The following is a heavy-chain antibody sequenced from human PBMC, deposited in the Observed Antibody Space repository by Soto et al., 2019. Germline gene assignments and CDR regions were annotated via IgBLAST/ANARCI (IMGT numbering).Heavy chain of an antibody. CDR3: VKDDYSDSSDIALDAFDI. V-gene: IGHV3-64D*06. Sequence: VGSLRLSCSASGLTFSSYAMHWVRQAPGKGLEYVSAISSNGGSTYYAESVKGRFTISRDNSKNTLYLQMSSLRAEDTAVYYCVKDDYSDSSDIALDAFDIWGQGTMVTVSS. CDR2: ISSNGGST. D-gene: IGHD3-22*01. J-gene: IGHJ3*02. CDR1: GLTFSSYA.